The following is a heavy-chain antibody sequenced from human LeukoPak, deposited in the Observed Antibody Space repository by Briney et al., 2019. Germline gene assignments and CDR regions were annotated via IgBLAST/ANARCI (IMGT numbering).Heavy chain of an antibody. CDR1: GFTFTNYW. V-gene: IGHV3-74*01. D-gene: IGHD3-16*01. CDR2: INTDGSST. J-gene: IGHJ4*02. Sequence: GGSLRLSCAASGFTFTNYWMHWVRQAPGKGLVWVSHINTDGSSTNYADSVKGRFTISRDNAKNTLYLQMNSLRAEDTAVYYCAGDPGAYFDYWGQGTLVTVSS. CDR3: AGDPGAYFDY.